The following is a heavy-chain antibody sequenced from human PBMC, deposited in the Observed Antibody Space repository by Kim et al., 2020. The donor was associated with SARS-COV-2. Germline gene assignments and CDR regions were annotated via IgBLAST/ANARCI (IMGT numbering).Heavy chain of an antibody. D-gene: IGHD3-3*01. CDR3: ARDEEVRFLSYYYGMDV. CDR1: GYTFTSYG. CDR2: ISAYNGNT. Sequence: ASVKVSCKASGYTFTSYGISWVRQAPGQGLEWMGWISAYNGNTNYAQKLQGRVTMTTDTSTSTAYMELRSLRSDDTAVYYCARDEEVRFLSYYYGMDVWGQGTTVTVSS. V-gene: IGHV1-18*01. J-gene: IGHJ6*02.